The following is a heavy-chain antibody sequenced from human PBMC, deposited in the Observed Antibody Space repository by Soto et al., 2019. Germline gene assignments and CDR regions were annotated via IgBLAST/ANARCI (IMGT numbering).Heavy chain of an antibody. CDR3: TTDPTYSHIAVAGTTSDP. D-gene: IGHD6-19*01. J-gene: IGHJ5*02. Sequence: GGSLRLPCAACGFTLSISWMSWVRQAPGKGLEWVGRIKSKTDGGTTDYAAPVKGRFTISRDDSKNTLYLQMNSLKTEDTAVYYCTTDPTYSHIAVAGTTSDPWGQGTLVTAPQ. CDR1: GFTLSISW. CDR2: IKSKTDGGTT. V-gene: IGHV3-15*01.